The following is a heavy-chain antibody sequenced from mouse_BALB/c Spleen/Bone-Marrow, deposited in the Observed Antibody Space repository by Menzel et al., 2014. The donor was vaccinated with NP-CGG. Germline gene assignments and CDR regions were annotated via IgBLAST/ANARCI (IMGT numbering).Heavy chain of an antibody. V-gene: IGHV14-3*02. CDR3: AEITTAAYYVMDY. CDR2: IDPANGNT. Sequence: DVKLVESGAELVKPGASVKLSCTASGFNIEDTYMHWVKQRPEQGLEWIGRIDPANGNTKYDPKFQGKATITADTSSNTAYLLLSSLTSEDTAVYYCAEITTAAYYVMDYWGQGTSVTVSS. CDR1: GFNIEDTY. J-gene: IGHJ4*01. D-gene: IGHD1-2*01.